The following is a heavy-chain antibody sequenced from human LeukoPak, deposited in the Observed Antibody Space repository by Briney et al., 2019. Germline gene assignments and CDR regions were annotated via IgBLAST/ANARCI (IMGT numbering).Heavy chain of an antibody. CDR2: ISYEGSNK. D-gene: IGHD3-10*01. CDR3: ARDALGSYDY. CDR1: GFTFSNYA. Sequence: GGSLRLSCAAPGFTFSNYAMHWVRQAPGKGLEWAAVISYEGSNKYYTDSVKGRFTISRDNSKNTLYLQMNSLRADDTAVYYCARDALGSYDYWGQGTLVTVSS. J-gene: IGHJ4*02. V-gene: IGHV3-30*04.